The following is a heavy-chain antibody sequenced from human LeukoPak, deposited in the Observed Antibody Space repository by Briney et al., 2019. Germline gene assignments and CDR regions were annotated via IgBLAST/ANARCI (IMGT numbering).Heavy chain of an antibody. CDR1: GYSISSGYY. V-gene: IGHV4-38-2*01. CDR3: ASSMVRGATIDY. J-gene: IGHJ4*02. CDR2: IYHSGST. D-gene: IGHD3-10*01. Sequence: SETLSLTCAVSGYSISSGYYWGWIRQPPGKGLEWIGSIYHSGSTYYNQSLKSRVTISVDTSKNQFSLKLSSVTAADTAVYYCASSMVRGATIDYWGQGTLVTVSS.